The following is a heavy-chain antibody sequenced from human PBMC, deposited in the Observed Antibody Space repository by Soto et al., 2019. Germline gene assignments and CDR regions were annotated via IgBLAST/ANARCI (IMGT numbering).Heavy chain of an antibody. V-gene: IGHV1-18*01. CDR2: ISAYNGNT. CDR1: GYTFTSYG. CDR3: ARDLVDILMVYATPNYYHYMDV. J-gene: IGHJ6*03. D-gene: IGHD2-8*01. Sequence: ASVKVSCKASGYTFTSYGISWVRQAPGQGLEWMGWISAYNGNTNYAQKLQGRVTMTTDTSTSTAYMELRSLRSDDTAVYYCARDLVDILMVYATPNYYHYMDVWGIGTTVTVSS.